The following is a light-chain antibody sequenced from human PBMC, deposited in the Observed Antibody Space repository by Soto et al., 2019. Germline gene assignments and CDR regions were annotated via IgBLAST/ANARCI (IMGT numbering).Light chain of an antibody. CDR3: SSYTRSSTVV. Sequence: QSALTQPASVSGSPGQSITISCNGTSSDVGGYNSVSWYQQHPGKAPKLMIYDVSNRPSGVSNRFSGSKSVNTASLTISGLQAEDEADYYCSSYTRSSTVVFGGGTKLTVL. CDR1: SSDVGGYNS. V-gene: IGLV2-14*01. J-gene: IGLJ2*01. CDR2: DVS.